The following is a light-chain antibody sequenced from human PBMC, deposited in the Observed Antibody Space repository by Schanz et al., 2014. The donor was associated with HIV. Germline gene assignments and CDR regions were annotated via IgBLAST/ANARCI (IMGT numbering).Light chain of an antibody. CDR2: GNN. J-gene: IGLJ1*01. CDR3: AAWDDSLSGYV. CDR1: SSNIGAGYD. Sequence: QSVLAQPPSVSGAPGQRVTISCTGSSSNIGAGYDVHWYQHLPGTAPKLLISGNNNRPSGVPDRFSGSKSGTSASLAITGLQAEDEADYYCAAWDDSLSGYVFGTGTKLTVL. V-gene: IGLV1-40*01.